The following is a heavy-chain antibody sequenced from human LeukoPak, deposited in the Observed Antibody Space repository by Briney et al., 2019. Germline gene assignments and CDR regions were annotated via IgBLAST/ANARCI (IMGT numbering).Heavy chain of an antibody. J-gene: IGHJ2*01. CDR1: GYTFTGYY. CDR2: INPNSGGT. CDR3: ATLTISSPWYFDL. V-gene: IGHV1-2*02. Sequence: GASVKVSCKASGYTFTGYYMHWVRQAPGQGLEWMGWINPNSGGTNYARKFQGRVTMTRDTSISTAYMELSRLRSDDTAVYYCATLTISSPWYFDLWGRGTLVTVSS. D-gene: IGHD3-3*01.